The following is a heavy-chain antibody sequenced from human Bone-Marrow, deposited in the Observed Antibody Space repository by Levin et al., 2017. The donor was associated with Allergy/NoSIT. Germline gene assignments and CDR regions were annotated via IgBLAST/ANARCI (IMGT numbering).Heavy chain of an antibody. D-gene: IGHD2-2*01. CDR3: ARGYCSSSSCYGANSYGMDV. J-gene: IGHJ6*02. CDR2: ISGSGGST. V-gene: IGHV3-23*01. CDR1: GFTFSSYA. Sequence: PGGSLRLSCAASGFTFSSYAMSWVRQAPGKGLEWVSAISGSGGSTYYADSVKGRFTISRDNSKNTLYLQMNSLRAEDTAVYYCARGYCSSSSCYGANSYGMDVWGQGTTVTVSS.